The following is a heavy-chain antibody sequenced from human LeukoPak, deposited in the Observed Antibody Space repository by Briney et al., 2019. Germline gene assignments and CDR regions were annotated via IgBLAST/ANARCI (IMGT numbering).Heavy chain of an antibody. Sequence: SVKVSCKASGGTFSSYAISWVRQAPGQGLEWMGRIIPIFGIANYAQKFQGRVTITADKPTSTAYMELSSLRSEDTAVYYCARGAHDYSNSNWFDPWGQGTLVTVFS. J-gene: IGHJ5*02. D-gene: IGHD4-11*01. V-gene: IGHV1-69*04. CDR3: ARGAHDYSNSNWFDP. CDR1: GGTFSSYA. CDR2: IIPIFGIA.